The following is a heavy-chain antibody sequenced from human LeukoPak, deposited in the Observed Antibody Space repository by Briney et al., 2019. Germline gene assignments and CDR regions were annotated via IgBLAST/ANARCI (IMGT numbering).Heavy chain of an antibody. Sequence: RAGGSLRLSCAASGFTFSSYAMSWVRQAPGKGLEWVSAISGSGGSTYYADSVKGRFTISRDNSKNTLYLQMNSLRAEDTAVYYCAKEYSYGYFVPFDYWGQGTLVTVSS. CDR2: ISGSGGST. J-gene: IGHJ4*02. CDR3: AKEYSYGYFVPFDY. D-gene: IGHD5-18*01. V-gene: IGHV3-23*01. CDR1: GFTFSSYA.